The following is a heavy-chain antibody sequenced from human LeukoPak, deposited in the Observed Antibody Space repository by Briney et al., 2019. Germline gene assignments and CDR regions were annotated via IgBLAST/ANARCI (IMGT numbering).Heavy chain of an antibody. Sequence: KASETLSLTCTASGGSVSSGHYYWSWIRQPPGKGLEWIGYIYNSESTNYNPSLKSRVTISVDTSKNHFSLKLSSVTAADTAVYYCATGGSLAAAGDYWGQGTLVTVSS. CDR3: ATGGSLAAAGDY. V-gene: IGHV4-61*03. CDR1: GGSVSSGHYY. CDR2: IYNSEST. D-gene: IGHD6-13*01. J-gene: IGHJ4*02.